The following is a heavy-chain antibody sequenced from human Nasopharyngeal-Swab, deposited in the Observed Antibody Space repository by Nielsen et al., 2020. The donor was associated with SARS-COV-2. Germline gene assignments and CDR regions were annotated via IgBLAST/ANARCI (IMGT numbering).Heavy chain of an antibody. CDR2: IYYSGST. Sequence: WIRQPPGKGLEWIGYIYYSGSTYSNPSLKSRVTISVDTSKNQFSLKLSSVTAADTAVYYCARETIPYDSSGFDAFDIWGQGTMVTVSS. D-gene: IGHD3-22*01. V-gene: IGHV4-31*02. J-gene: IGHJ3*02. CDR3: ARETIPYDSSGFDAFDI.